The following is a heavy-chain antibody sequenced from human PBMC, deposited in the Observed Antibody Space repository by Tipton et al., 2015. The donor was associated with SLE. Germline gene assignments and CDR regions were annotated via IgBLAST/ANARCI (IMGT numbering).Heavy chain of an antibody. Sequence: SLRLSCAASGFTFSSYSMHWVRQAPGKGLEWVAFISYDGNTKYSADSVKGRFTISRDNSKNTLYLQMSSLRPEDTAVYYCAKEGGLTGDAFDIWGQGTMVTVSS. CDR2: ISYDGNTK. CDR3: AKEGGLTGDAFDI. D-gene: IGHD7-27*01. J-gene: IGHJ3*02. CDR1: GFTFSSYS. V-gene: IGHV3-30-3*01.